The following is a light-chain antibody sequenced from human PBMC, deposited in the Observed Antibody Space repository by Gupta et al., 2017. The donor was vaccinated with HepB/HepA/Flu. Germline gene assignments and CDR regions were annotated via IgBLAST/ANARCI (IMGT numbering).Light chain of an antibody. Sequence: DIVMTQSPLYLPVPPGEPASISCRSSQSLLHSNGYNYLDWYLQKPGQSPQLLIYLGSNRASGVPDRFSGSGSGTDFTLKISRVEAEDVGVYYCMQALQTPRTFGQGTKVEIK. CDR1: QSLLHSNGYNY. CDR2: LGS. J-gene: IGKJ1*01. CDR3: MQALQTPRT. V-gene: IGKV2-28*01.